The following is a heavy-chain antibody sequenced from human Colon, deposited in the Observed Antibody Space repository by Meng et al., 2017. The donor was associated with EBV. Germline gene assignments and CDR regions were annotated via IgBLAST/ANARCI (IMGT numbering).Heavy chain of an antibody. CDR2: IYYSGST. V-gene: IGHV4-30-4*01. D-gene: IGHD4-17*01. J-gene: IGHJ2*01. CDR1: GGSISSDNHY. CDR3: ASLYGDSSVWYLDL. Sequence: QVQLQESGPGLVKPSQTLSLTCPVSGGSISSDNHYWSWIRQHPGKGLEYIGYIYYSGSTYYNPSLKSRVIISVDTSKNQFSLRLNSVTAADTAVYYCASLYGDSSVWYLDLWGRGPLVTVYS.